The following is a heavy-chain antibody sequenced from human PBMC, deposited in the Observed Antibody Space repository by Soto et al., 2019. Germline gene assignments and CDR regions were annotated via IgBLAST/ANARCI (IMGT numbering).Heavy chain of an antibody. J-gene: IGHJ4*02. D-gene: IGHD2-2*01. Sequence: GGSLRLSCAASGFSLNNFAMTWVRQAPGKGLEWVSGITSSGDKTYYADSVKGRFIISRDNSKNTLYLQMNSLRVEDTALYYCARDCGSTSCSVWHYWGQGTLVTVSS. CDR3: ARDCGSTSCSVWHY. V-gene: IGHV3-23*01. CDR1: GFSLNNFA. CDR2: ITSSGDKT.